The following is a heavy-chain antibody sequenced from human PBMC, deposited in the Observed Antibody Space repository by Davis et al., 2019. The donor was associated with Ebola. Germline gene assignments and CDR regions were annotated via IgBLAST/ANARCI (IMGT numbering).Heavy chain of an antibody. Sequence: GESLKISCAASGFTFSDYYMSWIRQAPGKGLEWVSYISSSGSTIYYADSVKGRFTISRDNAKNSLYLQMNSLRAEDTAVYYCAKLFGSSAWYYFDYWGQGTLVAVSS. CDR3: AKLFGSSAWYYFDY. J-gene: IGHJ4*02. D-gene: IGHD6-19*01. CDR1: GFTFSDYY. CDR2: ISSSGSTI. V-gene: IGHV3-11*01.